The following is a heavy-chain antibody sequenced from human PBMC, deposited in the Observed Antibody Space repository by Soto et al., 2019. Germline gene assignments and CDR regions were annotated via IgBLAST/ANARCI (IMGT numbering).Heavy chain of an antibody. V-gene: IGHV2-5*02. CDR1: GFSLSTSAVG. CDR2: IYWDDDK. Sequence: QITLKESGPTLVKPTQTLTLTCTFSGFSLSTSAVGVGWIRQPPGKAPEWLAFIYWDDDKRYSPSLKSSLTINKNTSKHQLVLAMTNVDPVHTATYYCAHLVVAGPTYYFDYWGQGTLVTVSS. CDR3: AHLVVAGPTYYFDY. D-gene: IGHD2-15*01. J-gene: IGHJ4*02.